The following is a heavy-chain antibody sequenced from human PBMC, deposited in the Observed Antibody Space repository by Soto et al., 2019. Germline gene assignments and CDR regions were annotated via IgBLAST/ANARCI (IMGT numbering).Heavy chain of an antibody. CDR3: AKDEGGYCSSTSCYALGNRFDP. CDR2: INGVGGRA. CDR1: GFTFSNYA. D-gene: IGHD2-2*01. Sequence: GGSLRLSCAASGFTFSNYAMSWVRQAPGKGLEWVSGINGVGGRAYYADSVKGRFTISRDNSKNTLYLQMNSLRVEDTAVYYCAKDEGGYCSSTSCYALGNRFDPWGQGTLVTVSS. J-gene: IGHJ5*02. V-gene: IGHV3-23*01.